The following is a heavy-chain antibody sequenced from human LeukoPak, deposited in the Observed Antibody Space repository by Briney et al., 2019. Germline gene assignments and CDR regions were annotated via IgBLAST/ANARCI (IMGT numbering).Heavy chain of an antibody. CDR1: GFTFSSYA. CDR2: ISGSGGST. CDR3: ANRIAVAGTLDY. J-gene: IGHJ4*02. Sequence: GGSLRLSCAASGFTFSSYAMSWVRQAPGKGLEWVSAISGSGGSTYYADSVKGRFTISRDNSKNTLYLQMNSLRAEDTAVYYCANRIAVAGTLDYWGQGTLVTVSS. D-gene: IGHD6-19*01. V-gene: IGHV3-23*01.